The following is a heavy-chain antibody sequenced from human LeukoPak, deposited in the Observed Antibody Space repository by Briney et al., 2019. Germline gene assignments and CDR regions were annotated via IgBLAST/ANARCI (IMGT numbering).Heavy chain of an antibody. CDR2: IIPIFGTA. J-gene: IGHJ4*02. Sequence: SVKVSCKASGGTFSSYAISWVRQAPGQGLEWMGGIIPIFGTANYAQKFQGRVTITADKSTSTAYMELSSLRSEDTAVYYCARVSLADSSGYYDYWGQGTLVTVSS. CDR3: ARVSLADSSGYYDY. CDR1: GGTFSSYA. D-gene: IGHD3-22*01. V-gene: IGHV1-69*06.